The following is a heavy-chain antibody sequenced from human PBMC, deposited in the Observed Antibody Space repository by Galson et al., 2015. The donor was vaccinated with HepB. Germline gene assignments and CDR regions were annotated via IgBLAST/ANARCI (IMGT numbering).Heavy chain of an antibody. D-gene: IGHD5-18*01. CDR1: GGTFSSYA. CDR3: ARSGYSVGGRLDY. J-gene: IGHJ4*02. CDR2: IIPVFGTL. Sequence: SVKVSCKASGGTFSSYAINWVRQAPGQGLEWMGGIIPVFGTLNYAQNFQGRITITVDESTSTAYMELSSLRSEDTAVYYCARSGYSVGGRLDYWGQGTLVTVSS. V-gene: IGHV1-69*13.